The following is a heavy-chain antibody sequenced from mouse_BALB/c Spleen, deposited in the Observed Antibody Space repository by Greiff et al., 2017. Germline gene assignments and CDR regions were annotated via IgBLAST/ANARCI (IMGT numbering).Heavy chain of an antibody. J-gene: IGHJ1*01. CDR3: ARLRQYWYFDV. D-gene: IGHD2-12*01. V-gene: IGHV5-9-3*01. Sequence: EVQLVESGGGLVKPGGSLKLSCAASGFTFSSYAMSWVRQTPEKRLEWVATISSGGSYTYYPDSVKGRFTISRDNAKNTLYLQMSSLRSEDTAMYYCARLRQYWYFDVWGAGTTVTVSS. CDR1: GFTFSSYA. CDR2: ISSGGSYT.